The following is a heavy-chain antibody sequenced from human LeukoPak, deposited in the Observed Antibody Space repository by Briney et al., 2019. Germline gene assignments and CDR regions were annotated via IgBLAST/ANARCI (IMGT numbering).Heavy chain of an antibody. V-gene: IGHV1-69*05. CDR3: ATAGGSSGYHNFDY. J-gene: IGHJ4*02. Sequence: ASVKVSCKASGGTFSSYAISWVRQAPGQGLEWMGGIIPIFGTANHAQKFQGRVTITTDESTSTAYMELSSLRSEDTAVYYCATAGGSSGYHNFDYWGQGTLVTVSS. CDR2: IIPIFGTA. CDR1: GGTFSSYA. D-gene: IGHD3-22*01.